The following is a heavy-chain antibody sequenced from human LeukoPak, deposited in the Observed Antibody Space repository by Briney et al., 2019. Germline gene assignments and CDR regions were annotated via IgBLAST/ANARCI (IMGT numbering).Heavy chain of an antibody. CDR1: GFTFSSYG. CDR2: ISSSSSTI. Sequence: GESLRLSCAASGFTFSSYGINWVRLAPGKGLEWVSYISSSSSTIYYADSVKGRFTISRDNAKNSLYLQMNNLRVEDTAVYYCAAGRGWLIDYWGQGTLVTASS. J-gene: IGHJ4*02. V-gene: IGHV3-48*04. D-gene: IGHD3-22*01. CDR3: AAGRGWLIDY.